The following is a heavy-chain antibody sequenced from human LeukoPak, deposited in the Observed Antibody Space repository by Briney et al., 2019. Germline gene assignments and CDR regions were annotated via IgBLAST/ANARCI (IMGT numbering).Heavy chain of an antibody. D-gene: IGHD3-3*01. CDR3: ARGGSVYYDFWRPFDY. J-gene: IGHJ4*02. V-gene: IGHV1-3*01. CDR2: INAGNGNT. Sequence: GASVKVSCKASGYTFTTYAIDWVRQAPGQRLEWMGWINAGNGNTRYSQKFQDRVTITRDTSATTVHMELSSLRSEDTAVYYCARGGSVYYDFWRPFDYWGQGTLVTVSS. CDR1: GYTFTTYA.